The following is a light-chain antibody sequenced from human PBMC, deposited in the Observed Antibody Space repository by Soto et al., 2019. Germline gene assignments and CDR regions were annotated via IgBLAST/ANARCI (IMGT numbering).Light chain of an antibody. V-gene: IGKV1-9*01. CDR1: QGISSY. Sequence: DIQLTQSPSFLSASVGDRVTITCRASQGISSYLAWYQQKQGKAPKLLIYAASTLQSGVSSRFSGSGSGTEFTLTFISLHPEDFATYYSQQLYRFPFTFGPGTKADIK. CDR2: AAS. CDR3: QQLYRFPFT. J-gene: IGKJ3*01.